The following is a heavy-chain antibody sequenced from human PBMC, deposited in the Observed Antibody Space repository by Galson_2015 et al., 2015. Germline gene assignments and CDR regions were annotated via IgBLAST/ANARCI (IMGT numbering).Heavy chain of an antibody. CDR3: AKDGGGGDRSTLGLEYFQH. J-gene: IGHJ1*01. Sequence: SLRLSCAASGFTFDDYAMHWVRQAPGKGLEWVSGISWNSGSIGYADSVKGRFTISRDNAKNSLYLQMNSLRAEDTALYYCAKDGGGGDRSTLGLEYFQHWGQGTLVTVSS. CDR1: GFTFDDYA. CDR2: ISWNSGSI. V-gene: IGHV3-9*01. D-gene: IGHD2-21*02.